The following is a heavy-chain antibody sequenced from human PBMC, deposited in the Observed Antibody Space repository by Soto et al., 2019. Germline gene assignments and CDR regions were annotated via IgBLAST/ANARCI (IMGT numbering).Heavy chain of an antibody. CDR3: ARGIRITMVRGVITGWFDP. CDR1: GYTFTGYY. Sequence: SVKVSCKASGYTFTGYYMHWVRQAPGQGLEWMGWINPNSGGTNYAQKFQGRVTMTRDTSISTAYMELSRLRSDDTAVYYCARGIRITMVRGVITGWFDPWGQGTPVTVSS. V-gene: IGHV1-2*02. D-gene: IGHD3-10*01. J-gene: IGHJ5*02. CDR2: INPNSGGT.